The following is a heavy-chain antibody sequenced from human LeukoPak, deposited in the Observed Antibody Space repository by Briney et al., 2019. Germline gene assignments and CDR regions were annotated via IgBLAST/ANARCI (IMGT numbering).Heavy chain of an antibody. J-gene: IGHJ4*02. CDR1: GFTFPIYW. Sequence: GGSLRLSCAASGFTFPIYWMTWVRQAPGKGLEWVGIIKNDGSEAYYGDSVKGRFTISRDSAKNSLYLQMSSLRADDTAVYFCARDGDSGWSLSHWGQGILVTVSS. CDR2: IKNDGSEA. V-gene: IGHV3-7*01. D-gene: IGHD6-19*01. CDR3: ARDGDSGWSLSH.